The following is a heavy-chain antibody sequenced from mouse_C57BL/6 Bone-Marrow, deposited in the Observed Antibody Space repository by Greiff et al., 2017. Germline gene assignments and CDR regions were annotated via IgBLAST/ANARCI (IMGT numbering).Heavy chain of an antibody. J-gene: IGHJ1*03. V-gene: IGHV1-64*01. D-gene: IGHD2-3*01. CDR3: ARSGLLSFWYFDV. CDR2: IHPNSGST. CDR1: GYTFTSYW. Sequence: VQLQQPGAELVKPGASVTLSCKASGYTFTSYWMHWVKQRPGQGLEWIGMIHPNSGSTNYNEKFKSKATLTVDKSSSTAYMQLRSLTSEDSAVYYCARSGLLSFWYFDVWGTGTTVTVSS.